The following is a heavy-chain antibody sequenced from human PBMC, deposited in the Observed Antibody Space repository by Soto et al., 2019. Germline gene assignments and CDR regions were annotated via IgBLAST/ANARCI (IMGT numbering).Heavy chain of an antibody. CDR1: GFTLSSYA. V-gene: IGHV3-23*01. CDR3: AKDRYCSSTSCYSIVNGFDP. J-gene: IGHJ5*01. CDR2: ISGSGGST. D-gene: IGHD2-2*01. Sequence: GGSLRLACPVSGFTLSSYAMGWDRQAPGEGREWVSAISGSGGSTYYEDSVKGRFTISGDNSKNALYLQMNRLTAEDTAVYYCAKDRYCSSTSCYSIVNGFDPWGQGTMVTVSS.